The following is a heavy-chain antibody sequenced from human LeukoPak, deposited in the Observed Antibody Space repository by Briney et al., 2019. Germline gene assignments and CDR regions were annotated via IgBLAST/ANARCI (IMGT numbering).Heavy chain of an antibody. D-gene: IGHD2-15*01. V-gene: IGHV4-39*07. CDR3: ARAQYSQVGWFDP. J-gene: IGHJ5*02. CDR2: IFYSGST. CDR1: SGSISTSNYY. Sequence: SETLSLTCTVSSGSISTSNYYWGWVRQPPGKALEWIGNIFYSGSTYYSPSLKSRVTISLDTSRNQFSLKLSSVTAADTAVYYCARAQYSQVGWFDPWGQGTLVTVSS.